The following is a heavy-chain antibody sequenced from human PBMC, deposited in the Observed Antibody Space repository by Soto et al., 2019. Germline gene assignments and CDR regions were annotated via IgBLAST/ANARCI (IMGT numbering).Heavy chain of an antibody. CDR1: GFSFRSYA. V-gene: IGHV3-23*01. Sequence: EVQLLESGGNLVQPGGSPRLSCAASGFSFRSYAMSWVRQAPRAGLEWVSGISASGGRTYYADSVKGRFTISRDNSKNMVFLQMNSLRAEDTALYYCGKDPNGDYVGAFDMWGRGTMVTVSS. J-gene: IGHJ3*02. D-gene: IGHD4-17*01. CDR2: ISASGGRT. CDR3: GKDPNGDYVGAFDM.